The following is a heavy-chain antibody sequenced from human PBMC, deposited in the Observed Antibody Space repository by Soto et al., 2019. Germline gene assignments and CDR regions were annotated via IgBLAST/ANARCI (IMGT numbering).Heavy chain of an antibody. V-gene: IGHV1-3*01. CDR1: GYTFTSYA. CDR3: ARASEGLRYFDWLRPNWFDP. Sequence: GASVKVSCKASGYTFTSYAMHWVRQAPGQRLEWMGWINAGNGNTKYSQKFQGRVTITRDTSASTAYMELSSLRSEDTAVYYCARASEGLRYFDWLRPNWFDPWGQGTLVTVSS. CDR2: INAGNGNT. J-gene: IGHJ5*02. D-gene: IGHD3-9*01.